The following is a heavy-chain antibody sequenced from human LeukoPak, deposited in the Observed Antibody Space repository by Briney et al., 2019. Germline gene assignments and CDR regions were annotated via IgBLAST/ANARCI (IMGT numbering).Heavy chain of an antibody. V-gene: IGHV3-23*01. CDR2: VSAGGDKT. CDR1: GFTFSNYA. CDR3: AKKRTPVAGTNYFDY. D-gene: IGHD6-19*01. J-gene: IGHJ4*02. Sequence: GGSLRLSCAASGFTFSNYAMSWVRQAPGKGLEWVSGVSAGGDKTDYAESVKGRFTISRDNSKNAVYMQMTSVTAEDTARYYCAKKRTPVAGTNYFDYWGLGTLVTVSS.